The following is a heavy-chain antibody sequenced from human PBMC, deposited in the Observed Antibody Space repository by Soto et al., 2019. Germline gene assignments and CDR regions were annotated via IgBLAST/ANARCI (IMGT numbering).Heavy chain of an antibody. CDR3: VCYYYDSSGYYFDY. D-gene: IGHD3-22*01. CDR1: GGSISSSNW. Sequence: QVQLQESGPGLVNPSGTLSLTCAVSGGSISSSNWWSWVRQPPGKGLEWIGEIYHSGSTNNNPSLKSRVTISVDKSKNQFSLKLSSVTAADTAVYYCVCYYYDSSGYYFDYWGQGTLVTVSS. J-gene: IGHJ4*02. V-gene: IGHV4-4*02. CDR2: IYHSGST.